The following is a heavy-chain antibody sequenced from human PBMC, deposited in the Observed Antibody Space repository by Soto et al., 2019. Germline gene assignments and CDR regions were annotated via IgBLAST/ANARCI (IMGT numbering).Heavy chain of an antibody. Sequence: ASVKVSCKVSGYTLTELSMHWVRQAPGKGLEWMGGFDPEDGETIYAQKFQGRVTMTEDTSTDTAYMELSSLRSEDTAVYYCATVGYYYGWGSYYYAFDIWGQGTMVTVSS. CDR2: FDPEDGET. D-gene: IGHD3-10*01. V-gene: IGHV1-24*01. CDR1: GYTLTELS. CDR3: ATVGYYYGWGSYYYAFDI. J-gene: IGHJ3*02.